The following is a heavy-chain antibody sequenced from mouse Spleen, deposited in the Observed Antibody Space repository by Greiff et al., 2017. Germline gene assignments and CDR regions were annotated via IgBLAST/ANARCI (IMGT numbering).Heavy chain of an antibody. V-gene: IGHV1-42*01. Sequence: VQLQQSGPELVKPGASVKISCKASGYSFTGYYMNWVKQSPEKSLEWIGEINPSTGGTTYNQKFKAKATLTVDKSSSTAYMQLKSLTSEDSAVYYCAKSYYGNSLWFAYWGQGTLVTVSA. J-gene: IGHJ3*01. CDR3: AKSYYGNSLWFAY. CDR1: GYSFTGYY. D-gene: IGHD2-10*01. CDR2: INPSTGGT.